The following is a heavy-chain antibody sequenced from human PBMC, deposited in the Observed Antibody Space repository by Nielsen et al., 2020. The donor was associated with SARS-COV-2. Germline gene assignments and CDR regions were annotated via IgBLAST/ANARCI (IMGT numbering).Heavy chain of an antibody. CDR3: ARDGSMVKDHYYYYYGMDV. V-gene: IGHV1-69*13. D-gene: IGHD5-18*01. CDR2: IIPIFGTA. CDR1: GGTFSSYA. J-gene: IGHJ6*02. Sequence: SVKVSCKASGGTFSSYAISWVRQAPGQGLEWMGGIIPIFGTANYAQKFQGRVTITADESTSTAYMELSSLRSEDTAVYYCARDGSMVKDHYYYYYGMDVWGQGTTVTVSS.